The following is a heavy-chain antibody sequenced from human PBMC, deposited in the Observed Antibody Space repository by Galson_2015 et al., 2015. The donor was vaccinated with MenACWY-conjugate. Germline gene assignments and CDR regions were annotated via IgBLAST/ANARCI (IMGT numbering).Heavy chain of an antibody. Sequence: SLRLSCAASGFAFGSYIMNWVRQAPGKGLEWVSSISSSSSYIYYADSVKGRFTISRDNARNSLYLQMNSLSAEDTAVYYCARPPGIAIRDAMDVWGQGTTVTVSS. J-gene: IGHJ6*02. D-gene: IGHD6-13*01. V-gene: IGHV3-21*01. CDR3: ARPPGIAIRDAMDV. CDR2: ISSSSSYI. CDR1: GFAFGSYI.